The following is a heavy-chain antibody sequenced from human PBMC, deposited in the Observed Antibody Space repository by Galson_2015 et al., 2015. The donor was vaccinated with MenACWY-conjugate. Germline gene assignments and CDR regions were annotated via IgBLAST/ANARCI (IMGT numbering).Heavy chain of an antibody. J-gene: IGHJ4*02. D-gene: IGHD3-16*01. CDR1: GGAFSSNT. CDR2: ISTNNANT. V-gene: IGHV1-18*04. CDR3: ARVKKQGESDYFWGSYAY. Sequence: AVKVPCKASGGAFSSNTISWVRQPPGQGLELKGLISTNNANTNYSQKFHGRLAMTTDTATSTPYIKLRSLRSDDTAVYYCARVKKQGESDYFWGSYAYWGQGTLLAVSS.